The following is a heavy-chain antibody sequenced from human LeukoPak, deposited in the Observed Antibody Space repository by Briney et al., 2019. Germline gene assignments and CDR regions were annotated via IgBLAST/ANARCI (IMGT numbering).Heavy chain of an antibody. V-gene: IGHV3-49*03. D-gene: IGHD3-3*01. J-gene: IGHJ3*02. CDR2: IRSKAYGGTT. CDR3: AVEDYDFWSGYPDAFDI. Sequence: PGGSLRLSCTASGFTFGDYAMSWFRQAPGKGLEWVGFIRSKAYGGTTEYAASVKGRFTISRDDSKSIAYLQMNSLKTEDTAVCYCAVEDYDFWSGYPDAFDIWGQGTMVTVSS. CDR1: GFTFGDYA.